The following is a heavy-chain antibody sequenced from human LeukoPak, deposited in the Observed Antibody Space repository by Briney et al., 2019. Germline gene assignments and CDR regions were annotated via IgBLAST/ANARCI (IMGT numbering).Heavy chain of an antibody. Sequence: SETLSLTCTVSGGSISSGGYYWSWIRQFPGKGLEWIGYIYYTGSAYYNPSLKSRVTISIDTSKNQFSLKLNSVTAADTAVYYCARWDSGSYFLDYWGQGTLVTVSS. CDR1: GGSISSGGYY. D-gene: IGHD1-26*01. CDR3: ARWDSGSYFLDY. V-gene: IGHV4-61*08. J-gene: IGHJ4*02. CDR2: IYYTGSA.